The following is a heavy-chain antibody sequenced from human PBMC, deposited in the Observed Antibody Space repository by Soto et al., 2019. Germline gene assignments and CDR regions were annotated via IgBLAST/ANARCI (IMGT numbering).Heavy chain of an antibody. V-gene: IGHV3-64D*08. D-gene: IGHD6-13*01. CDR2: ISSNGGST. CDR1: GFTFSSYA. J-gene: IGHJ3*02. Sequence: GGSLRLSCSASGFTFSSYAMHWVRQAPGKGLEYVSAISSNGGSTYYADSVKGRFTISRDNSKNTLYLQMSSLRAEDTAVYYCEKVLEYSSSWYVGDDAVDNWGQGTMVTVSS. CDR3: EKVLEYSSSWYVGDDAVDN.